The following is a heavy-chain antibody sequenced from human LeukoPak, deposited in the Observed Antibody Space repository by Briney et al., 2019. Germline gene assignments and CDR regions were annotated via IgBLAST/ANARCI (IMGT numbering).Heavy chain of an antibody. CDR3: ARGYDFWSGYYRQNWFDP. J-gene: IGHJ5*02. D-gene: IGHD3-3*01. V-gene: IGHV4-34*01. CDR1: GGSFSGYY. Sequence: SETLSLTCAVYGGSFSGYYWSWIRQPPGKGLEWIGEINHSGSTNYNPSLKSRVTISVDTSKNQFSLKLSSVTAADAAVYYCARGYDFWSGYYRQNWFDPWGQGTLVTVSS. CDR2: INHSGST.